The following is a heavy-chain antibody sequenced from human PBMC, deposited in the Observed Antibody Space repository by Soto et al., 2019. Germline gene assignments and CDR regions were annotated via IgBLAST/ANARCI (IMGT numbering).Heavy chain of an antibody. D-gene: IGHD3-10*01. CDR1: GGSISSGGYY. J-gene: IGHJ4*02. CDR3: ARGVTMVRGVIHTPYFDY. CDR2: IYYSGST. Sequence: TLSLTCTVSGGSISSGGYYWSWIRQHPGKGLEWIGYIYYSGSTYYNPSLKSRVTISVDTSKKQFSLKLSSVTAADTAVYYCARGVTMVRGVIHTPYFDYWGQGTLVTVSS. V-gene: IGHV4-31*03.